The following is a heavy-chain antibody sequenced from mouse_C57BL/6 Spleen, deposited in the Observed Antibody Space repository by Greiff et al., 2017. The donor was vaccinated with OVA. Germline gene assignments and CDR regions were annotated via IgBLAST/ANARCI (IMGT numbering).Heavy chain of an antibody. CDR2: IDPSDSET. CDR3: ALYDNHDYAMDY. J-gene: IGHJ4*01. D-gene: IGHD2-3*01. CDR1: GYTFTSYW. V-gene: IGHV1-52*01. Sequence: QVQLQQSGAELVRPGSSVKLSCKASGYTFTSYWMHWVKQRPIQGLEWIGNIDPSDSETHYNQKFKDKATLTVDKSSSTAYMQLSSLTSEDSAVYYCALYDNHDYAMDYWGQGTSVTVSS.